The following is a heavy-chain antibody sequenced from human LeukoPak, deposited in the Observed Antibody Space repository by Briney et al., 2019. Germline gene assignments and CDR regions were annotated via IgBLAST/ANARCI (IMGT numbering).Heavy chain of an antibody. CDR1: GFTFSSYA. CDR2: ISGSGGST. J-gene: IGHJ4*02. D-gene: IGHD4-23*01. Sequence: PGGSLRLSCAASGFTFSSYAMSWVRQAPGKGLEWVSAISGSGGSTYYADFVKGRFTISRDNSKNTLYLQMNSLRAEDTAVYYCVRGYGGNSDFDYWGQGTLVTVSS. CDR3: VRGYGGNSDFDY. V-gene: IGHV3-23*01.